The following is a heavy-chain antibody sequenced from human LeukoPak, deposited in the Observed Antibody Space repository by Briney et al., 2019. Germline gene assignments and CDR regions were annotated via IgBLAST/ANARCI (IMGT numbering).Heavy chain of an antibody. V-gene: IGHV3-9*03. D-gene: IGHD6-19*01. CDR3: AKDIAVAGTWGDAFDI. J-gene: IGHJ3*02. Sequence: GGSLRLSCAASGFTFDDYAMHWVRQAPGKGLEWVSGISWNSGSIGYADSVKGRFTISRDNAKHSLYLQMNRLRAEDMALYYCAKDIAVAGTWGDAFDIWGQGTMVTVSS. CDR1: GFTFDDYA. CDR2: ISWNSGSI.